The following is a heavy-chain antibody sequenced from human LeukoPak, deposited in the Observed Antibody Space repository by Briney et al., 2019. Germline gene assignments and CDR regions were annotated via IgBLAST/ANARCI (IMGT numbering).Heavy chain of an antibody. CDR2: INHSGSA. J-gene: IGHJ3*02. CDR1: GGSFSGYY. V-gene: IGHV4-34*01. Sequence: SETLSLTCAVYGGSFSGYYWSWIRQPPGKGLEWIGEINHSGSANYNPSLKSRVTISVDTSKNQFSLKLSSVTAADTAVYYCARVPVWVLVVGAREAFDIWGQGTMVTVSS. D-gene: IGHD1-26*01. CDR3: ARVPVWVLVVGAREAFDI.